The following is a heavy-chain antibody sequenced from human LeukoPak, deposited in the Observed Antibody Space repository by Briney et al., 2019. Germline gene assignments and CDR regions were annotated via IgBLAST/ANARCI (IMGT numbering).Heavy chain of an antibody. J-gene: IGHJ6*03. D-gene: IGHD6-13*01. Sequence: SVTVSCKASGYTFTSYDINWVRQATGQGLEWMGWMNTNSGNTGNAQKFQGRDTMTRNTSISTAYMELRSLRSEDTAVYYCARGLRCSWYAQGRCYYMDVWGKGTTVTVSS. CDR3: ARGLRCSWYAQGRCYYMDV. V-gene: IGHV1-8*01. CDR2: MNTNSGNT. CDR1: GYTFTSYD.